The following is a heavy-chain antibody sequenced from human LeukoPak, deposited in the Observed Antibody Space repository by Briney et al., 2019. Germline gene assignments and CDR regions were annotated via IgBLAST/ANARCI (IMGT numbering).Heavy chain of an antibody. Sequence: PGGSLRLSCAAYGFTFSSYWMSWVRQAPGKGLEWVANIKQDGSEKYYVDSVKGRFTISRDNSKNTLYLQMNSLRAEDTAVYYCAKCRGYCSGGSCYSPPHDAFDIWGQGTMVTVSS. CDR3: AKCRGYCSGGSCYSPPHDAFDI. CDR1: GFTFSSYW. J-gene: IGHJ3*02. V-gene: IGHV3-7*03. CDR2: IKQDGSEK. D-gene: IGHD2-15*01.